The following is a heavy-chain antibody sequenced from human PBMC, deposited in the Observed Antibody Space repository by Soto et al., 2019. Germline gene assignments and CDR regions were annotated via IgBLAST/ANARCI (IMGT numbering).Heavy chain of an antibody. V-gene: IGHV3-23*01. CDR3: AKDYVQLTTAKTRVFDY. Sequence: PGGSLRLSCAASGFTFSSYAMSWVRQAPGKGLEWVSAISGSGGSTYYADSVKGRFTISRDNSKNTLYLQMNSLRAEDTAVYYCAKDYVQLTTAKTRVFDYWGQGTLVTVSS. CDR1: GFTFSSYA. J-gene: IGHJ4*02. CDR2: ISGSGGST. D-gene: IGHD3-22*01.